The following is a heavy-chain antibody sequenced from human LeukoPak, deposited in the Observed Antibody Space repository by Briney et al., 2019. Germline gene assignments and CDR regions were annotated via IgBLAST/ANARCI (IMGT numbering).Heavy chain of an antibody. CDR3: ARDSPWPGAFDI. V-gene: IGHV3-53*01. Sequence: ETLSLTCGVSGGSISNTNWWTWVRPAPGKGLEWVSVSYSGGNTYYADSVKGRFIISRDNAKNRLYLQMNSLRDVDTAVYYCARDSPWPGAFDIWGQGTVVTVSS. J-gene: IGHJ3*02. CDR1: GGSISNTNW. CDR2: SYSGGNT. D-gene: IGHD5-12*01.